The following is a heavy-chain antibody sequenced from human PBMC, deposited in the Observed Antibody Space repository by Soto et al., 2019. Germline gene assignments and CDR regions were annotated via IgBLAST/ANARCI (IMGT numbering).Heavy chain of an antibody. J-gene: IGHJ4*02. CDR3: ANRGYSYGFVIY. Sequence: QVQLVQSGAEVKKPGSSVKVSCKASGGTFSSYTFSWVRQAPGQGLEWMGRIIPMLGIANYAQKFQGRVTITADKSTSTAYMELSSLRSEDTDVYYYANRGYSYGFVIYWGQGTLVTVSS. CDR1: GGTFSSYT. D-gene: IGHD5-18*01. CDR2: IIPMLGIA. V-gene: IGHV1-69*02.